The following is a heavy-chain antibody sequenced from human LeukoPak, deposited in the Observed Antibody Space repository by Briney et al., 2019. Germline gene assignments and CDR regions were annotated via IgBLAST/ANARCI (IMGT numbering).Heavy chain of an antibody. Sequence: GGSLRLSCAASGFTFSDYAITRVRQAPGKGLEWVSAISGSGNTYYADSVKGRFTISRDNSKNTLYLLMDSLRAEDTAVYYCAKRWQGNSRALDYWGQGTLVTVSS. V-gene: IGHV3-23*01. CDR1: GFTFSDYA. CDR3: AKRWQGNSRALDY. D-gene: IGHD5-24*01. CDR2: ISGSGNT. J-gene: IGHJ4*02.